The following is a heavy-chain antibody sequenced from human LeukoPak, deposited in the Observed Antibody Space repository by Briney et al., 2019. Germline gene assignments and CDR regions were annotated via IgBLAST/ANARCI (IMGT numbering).Heavy chain of an antibody. V-gene: IGHV3-30*03. CDR1: GFTFSSYS. Sequence: GRSLRLSCAASGFTFSSYSMHWVRQDPGKGLEWVAVISYDGSNKYYADSVKGRFTISRDNSKNTLYLQMNSLRAEDTAVYYCARGGDGYKPDYYFDYWGQGTLVTVSS. J-gene: IGHJ4*02. CDR2: ISYDGSNK. CDR3: ARGGDGYKPDYYFDY. D-gene: IGHD5-24*01.